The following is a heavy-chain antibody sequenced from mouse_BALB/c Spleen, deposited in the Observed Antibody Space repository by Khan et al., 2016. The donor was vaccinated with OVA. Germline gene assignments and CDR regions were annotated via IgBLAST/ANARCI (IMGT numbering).Heavy chain of an antibody. V-gene: IGHV1S135*01. CDR3: ARHGFVAWFTY. CDR2: IDPFSGST. J-gene: IGHJ3*01. D-gene: IGHD2-2*01. Sequence: QLQQSGPELMKPGASVKISCKASGYSFTTYYIHWVMQSHGTSLEWIGYIDPFSGSTTYNQKFKGKATLTGDKSSSTAYIQFTNLTSEDSAAYFCARHGFVAWFTYWGQGTMVTVSA. CDR1: GYSFTTYY.